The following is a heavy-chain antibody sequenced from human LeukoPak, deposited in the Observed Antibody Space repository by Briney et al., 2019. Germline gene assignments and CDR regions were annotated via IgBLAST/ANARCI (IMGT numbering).Heavy chain of an antibody. Sequence: PGGSLRLSCAASGFTVSNNYMSWVRQAPGKGLEWVSIIFIGGSTYYADPVKGRFTISRDNSKNTLYLQMNSLRAEDTAVYYCAARVKDRSGYLGAFDIWGQGTMVTVSS. D-gene: IGHD3-22*01. CDR1: GFTVSNNY. CDR2: IFIGGST. V-gene: IGHV3-66*01. CDR3: AARVKDRSGYLGAFDI. J-gene: IGHJ3*02.